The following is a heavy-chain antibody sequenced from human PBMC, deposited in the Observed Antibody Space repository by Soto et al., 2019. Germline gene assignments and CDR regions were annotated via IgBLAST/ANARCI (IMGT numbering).Heavy chain of an antibody. CDR2: IWYDGSNK. CDR1: GFTFSSYG. J-gene: IGHJ6*02. Sequence: QVPLVESGGGVVQPGRSLRLSCAASGFTFSSYGMHWVRQAPGKGLEWVAVIWYDGSNKYYADSVKGRFTISRDNSKNTLYLQMNSLRAEDTAVYYCARGLTKTYYYYGMDVWGQGTTVTVSS. V-gene: IGHV3-33*01. D-gene: IGHD3-9*01. CDR3: ARGLTKTYYYYGMDV.